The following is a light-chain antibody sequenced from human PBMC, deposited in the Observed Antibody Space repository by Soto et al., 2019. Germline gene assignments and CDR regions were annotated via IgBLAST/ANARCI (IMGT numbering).Light chain of an antibody. CDR2: GAS. Sequence: EIVLTQSPGSLSLSPRETATLSCRASQSVSSNHLAWYQQKPGQAPRLLIYGASRRATGIPDRFSGSGSGTDFTLTISRLEPEDFAMYYCQQYGSSTYTFGQGTKMEIK. V-gene: IGKV3-20*01. CDR3: QQYGSSTYT. CDR1: QSVSSNH. J-gene: IGKJ2*01.